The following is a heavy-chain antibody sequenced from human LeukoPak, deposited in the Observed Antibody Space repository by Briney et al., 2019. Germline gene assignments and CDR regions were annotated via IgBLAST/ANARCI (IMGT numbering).Heavy chain of an antibody. J-gene: IGHJ4*02. CDR3: ARDQGGLGYE. CDR2: INADNGNT. V-gene: IGHV1-3*01. Sequence: GASVKVSCKASGYTFTTYPMHWVRQAPGQRLEWMGWINADNGNTKYSQKFQGRVTITRDTSASTAYMELSSLRSEDTAVYYCARDQGGLGYEWGQGTLVTVSS. D-gene: IGHD5-12*01. CDR1: GYTFTTYP.